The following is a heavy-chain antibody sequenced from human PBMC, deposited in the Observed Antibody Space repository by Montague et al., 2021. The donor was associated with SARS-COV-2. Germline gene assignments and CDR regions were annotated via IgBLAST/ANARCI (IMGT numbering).Heavy chain of an antibody. V-gene: IGHV4-34*01. Sequence: SETLSLTCAVYGGSFSDYYWSWIRQPPGKGLEWIGEINHTGATNXNPSLKSRVTLSMDTSKNQFSLNLKSVTAADTAVYYCARGLIRINMAVVIFIGGQYWFDSWGQGTLVTVTS. CDR2: INHTGAT. J-gene: IGHJ5*01. CDR3: ARGLIRINMAVVIFIGGQYWFDS. CDR1: GGSFSDYY. D-gene: IGHD3-22*01.